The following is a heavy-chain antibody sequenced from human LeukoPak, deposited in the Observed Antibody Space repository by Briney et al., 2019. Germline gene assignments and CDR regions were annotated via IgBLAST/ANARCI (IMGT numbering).Heavy chain of an antibody. CDR2: IYYSGST. D-gene: IGHD6-19*01. V-gene: IGHV4-39*07. CDR3: ARVRTAVAGFDY. CDR1: GGSISSSSYY. Sequence: KPSETLSLTCTVSGGSISSSSYYWGWIRQPPGKGLEWIGSIYYSGSTYYNPSLKSRVTISVDTSKNQFSLKLSSVTAADTAVYYCARVRTAVAGFDYWGQGALVTVSS. J-gene: IGHJ4*02.